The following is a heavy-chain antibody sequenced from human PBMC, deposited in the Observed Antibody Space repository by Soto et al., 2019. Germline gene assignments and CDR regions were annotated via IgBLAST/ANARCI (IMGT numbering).Heavy chain of an antibody. CDR2: AIPISGTA. J-gene: IGHJ4*02. D-gene: IGHD2-21*02. CDR1: GGTFSSYA. V-gene: IGHV1-69*01. Sequence: QVQLVQSGAEVKKPGSSVKVSCKASGGTFSSYAISWVRQAPGQGLEWMGGAIPISGTANYAQKFQGRVTITADESTSTAYMELSSLRPEDTAVYYCARGPWCGGDCYPDYWGQGTLVTVSS. CDR3: ARGPWCGGDCYPDY.